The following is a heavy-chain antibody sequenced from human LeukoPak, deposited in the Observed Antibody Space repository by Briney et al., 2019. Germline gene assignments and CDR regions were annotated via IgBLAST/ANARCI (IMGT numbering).Heavy chain of an antibody. Sequence: SETLSLTCTVSGGSISSSSYYWGWIRQPPGKGLEWIGSIYYSGSTYYNPSLKSRVTISVDTSKNQFSLKLSSVTAADTAVYYCARLRYGSGSLSRYYMDVWGKGTTVTISS. J-gene: IGHJ6*03. CDR2: IYYSGST. V-gene: IGHV4-39*01. CDR1: GGSISSSSYY. D-gene: IGHD3-10*01. CDR3: ARLRYGSGSLSRYYMDV.